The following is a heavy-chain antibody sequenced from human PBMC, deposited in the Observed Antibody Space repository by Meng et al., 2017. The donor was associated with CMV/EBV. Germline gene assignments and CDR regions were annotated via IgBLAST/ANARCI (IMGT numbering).Heavy chain of an antibody. V-gene: IGHV3-21*01. Sequence: GESLKISCAASGFTFSSYSMNWVRQAPGKGLEWVSSISSSSSYIYYADSVKGRFTISRDNAKNSLYLQMNSLRAEDTAVYYCARRRGRHSGGGSYYFDYWGQGTPVTVSS. CDR3: ARRRGRHSGGGSYYFDY. CDR2: ISSSSSYI. D-gene: IGHD4-23*01. CDR1: GFTFSSYS. J-gene: IGHJ4*02.